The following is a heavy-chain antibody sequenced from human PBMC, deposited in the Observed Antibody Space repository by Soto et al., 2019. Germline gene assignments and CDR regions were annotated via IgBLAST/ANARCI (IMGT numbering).Heavy chain of an antibody. V-gene: IGHV1-69*06. J-gene: IGHJ6*02. CDR3: AAPRTDGYKVPDPSTYYYYGLDV. D-gene: IGHD5-12*01. CDR2: IIPIFGTP. Sequence: SVKVSCKASGGSFSTYAISWVRQAPGQGVEWMGGIIPIFGTPNYAQKFQGRVTITADRSTSTAYLELNSLRSEDTAVYYCAAPRTDGYKVPDPSTYYYYGLDVWGQGTTVTVSS. CDR1: GGSFSTYA.